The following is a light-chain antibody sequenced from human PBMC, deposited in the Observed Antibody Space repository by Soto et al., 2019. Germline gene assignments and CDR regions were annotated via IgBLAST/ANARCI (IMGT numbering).Light chain of an antibody. Sequence: QPVLTQPPSASGTPGQRVTISCSGSSSNIGSNYVYWYQQLPGTAPKLLIYRNNQRPSGVPDRFSGSKSGTSASLAISGLRSEDEADYYCAAWDDSLRGGVFGGGTKVTVL. CDR1: SSNIGSNY. J-gene: IGLJ2*01. CDR3: AAWDDSLRGGV. V-gene: IGLV1-47*01. CDR2: RNN.